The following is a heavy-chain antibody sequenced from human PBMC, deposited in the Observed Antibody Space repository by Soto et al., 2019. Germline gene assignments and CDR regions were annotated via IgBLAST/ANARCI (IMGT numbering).Heavy chain of an antibody. CDR1: GYTFTSYG. CDR3: ARESFVLRFLEWPNYYYYGMDV. CDR2: ISAYNGNT. Sequence: ASVKVSCKASGYTFTSYGISWVRQAPGQGLEWMGWISAYNGNTNYAQKLQGRVTMTTDTSTSTAYMELRSLRSDDTAVYYCARESFVLRFLEWPNYYYYGMDVWGQGTTVTVSS. J-gene: IGHJ6*02. V-gene: IGHV1-18*01. D-gene: IGHD3-3*01.